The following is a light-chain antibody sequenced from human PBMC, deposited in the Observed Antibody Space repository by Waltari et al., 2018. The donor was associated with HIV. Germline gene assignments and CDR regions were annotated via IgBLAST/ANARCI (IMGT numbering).Light chain of an antibody. CDR1: NLGHKS. J-gene: IGLJ2*01. CDR2: QDN. Sequence: SYDLTQPPSVSLSPGQTASITCSGDNLGHKSVCLYQQKPGKSDVLVIYQDNKRPSGIPERFSGSNSGNTATLTISGTQAMDEADYYCQAWDTGTASFGGGTRLTVL. CDR3: QAWDTGTAS. V-gene: IGLV3-1*01.